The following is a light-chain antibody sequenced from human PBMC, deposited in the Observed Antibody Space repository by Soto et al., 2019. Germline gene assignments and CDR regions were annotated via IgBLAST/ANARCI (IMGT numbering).Light chain of an antibody. V-gene: IGKV3-20*01. CDR1: QSVSSSY. Sequence: EIVLTQSPGTLSLSPGERATLFCRASQSVSSSYLAWYQQKPGQAPKLLIYGATSRATGIPDRFSGSGSGTDFTLTISRLEPEDFAVYYCQQYHSSPLTFGGGTKVDIK. CDR2: GAT. J-gene: IGKJ4*01. CDR3: QQYHSSPLT.